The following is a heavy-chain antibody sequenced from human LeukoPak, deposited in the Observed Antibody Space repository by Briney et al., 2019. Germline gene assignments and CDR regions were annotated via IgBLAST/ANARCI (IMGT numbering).Heavy chain of an antibody. Sequence: SETLSLTCTVSGGSISSGGYYWSWIRQHPGKGLEWIGCIYYSGSTYYNPSLKSRVTISVDTSKNQFSLKLSSVTAADTAVYYCARGYYDSSGYYSGLDYWGQGTLVTVSS. D-gene: IGHD3-22*01. V-gene: IGHV4-31*03. CDR3: ARGYYDSSGYYSGLDY. CDR1: GGSISSGGYY. CDR2: IYYSGST. J-gene: IGHJ4*02.